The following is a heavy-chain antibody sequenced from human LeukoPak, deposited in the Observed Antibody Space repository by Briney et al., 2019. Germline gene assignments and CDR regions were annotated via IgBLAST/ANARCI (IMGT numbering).Heavy chain of an antibody. CDR1: GGSISSGGYY. CDR2: IYYSGST. D-gene: IGHD5-18*01. J-gene: IGHJ4*02. Sequence: SETLSLTCTVSGGSISSGGYYWSWIRQHPGKGLEWIGYIYYSGSTYYNPSLKSRVTISVDTSKNQFSLKLSSVTAADTAVYYCAKTPGRELWSAPFDYWGQGTLVTVSS. V-gene: IGHV4-31*03. CDR3: AKTPGRELWSAPFDY.